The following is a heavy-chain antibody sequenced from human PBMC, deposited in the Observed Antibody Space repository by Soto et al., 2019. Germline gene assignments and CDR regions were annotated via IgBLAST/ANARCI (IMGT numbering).Heavy chain of an antibody. CDR2: IKSKTDGGTT. J-gene: IGHJ4*02. Sequence: EVQLVESGGGLVKPGGSLRLSCAASGFTFSNAWMNWVRQAPGKGLEWVGRIKSKTDGGTTDYAAPVKGRFTISRDDSKXXLYLQMNSLKTEDTAVYYCTTLIVLVPAAMSHGDYWGQGTLVTVSS. CDR3: TTLIVLVPAAMSHGDY. V-gene: IGHV3-15*07. CDR1: GFTFSNAW. D-gene: IGHD2-2*01.